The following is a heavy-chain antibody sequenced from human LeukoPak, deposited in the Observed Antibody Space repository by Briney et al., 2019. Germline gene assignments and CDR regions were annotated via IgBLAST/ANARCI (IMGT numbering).Heavy chain of an antibody. CDR1: GFTFSRYA. CDR3: AKDPESGTCGSFDY. Sequence: GGSLRLSCAASGFTFSRYAMSWVRQAPGKGLEWVSAISGSGGSTYYADSVKGRFTISRDNSKNTLYLQMNSLRAEDTAVYYCAKDPESGTCGSFDYWGQGTLVTVSS. CDR2: ISGSGGST. D-gene: IGHD1-26*01. J-gene: IGHJ4*02. V-gene: IGHV3-23*01.